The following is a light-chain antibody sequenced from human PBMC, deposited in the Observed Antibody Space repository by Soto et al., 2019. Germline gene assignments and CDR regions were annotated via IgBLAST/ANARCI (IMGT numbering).Light chain of an antibody. CDR1: QSINSW. CDR3: QQYNSYSGYT. CDR2: KAS. V-gene: IGKV1-5*03. J-gene: IGKJ2*01. Sequence: DIQMTQSPSTLSASVGDRVTITCRARQSINSWLAWYQQKPGKAPKLLIYKASTLETGVPSRFSGSGSGTEFPLTISSLQPDDFATYYCQQYNSYSGYTFGQGTKLEIK.